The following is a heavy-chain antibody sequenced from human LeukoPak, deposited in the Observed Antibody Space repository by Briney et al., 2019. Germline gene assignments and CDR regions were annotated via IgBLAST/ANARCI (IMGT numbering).Heavy chain of an antibody. CDR2: IKQDGSEK. CDR1: GFTFSSYW. CDR3: ARESRIPLWLEVDPPFDY. D-gene: IGHD5-18*01. J-gene: IGHJ4*02. V-gene: IGHV3-7*03. Sequence: GGSLRLSCAASGFTFSSYWMSWVRQAPGKGLEWVANIKQDGSEKYYVDSVKGRFTISRDNAKNSLYLQMNSLRAEDTAVYYCARESRIPLWLEVDPPFDYWGQGTLVTVSS.